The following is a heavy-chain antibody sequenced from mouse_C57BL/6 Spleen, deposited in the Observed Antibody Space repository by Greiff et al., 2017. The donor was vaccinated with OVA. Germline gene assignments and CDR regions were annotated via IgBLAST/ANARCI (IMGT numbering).Heavy chain of an antibody. CDR2: ISDGGSYT. J-gene: IGHJ2*01. CDR1: GFTFSSYA. CDR3: ARDTYDYDFDY. D-gene: IGHD2-4*01. Sequence: EVQRVESGGGLVKPGGSLKLSCAASGFTFSSYAMSWVRQTPEKRLEWVATISDGGSYTYYPDNVKGRFTISRDNAKNNLYLQMSHLKSEDTAMYYCARDTYDYDFDYWGQGTTLTVSS. V-gene: IGHV5-4*01.